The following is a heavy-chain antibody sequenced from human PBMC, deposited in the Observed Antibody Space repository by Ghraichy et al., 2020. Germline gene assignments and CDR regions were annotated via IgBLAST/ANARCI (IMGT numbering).Heavy chain of an antibody. Sequence: GGSLRLSCAGSGFSFNTFAMSWVRQAPGRGLEWVSTISGRGDSTYYAESVKGRFTISRDNSRNTLYVQMRSLRVEDTAIYYCAKSRLSLTGISRFDPWGQGTLVTVSS. D-gene: IGHD2-21*02. CDR2: ISGRGDST. CDR3: AKSRLSLTGISRFDP. J-gene: IGHJ5*02. V-gene: IGHV3-23*01. CDR1: GFSFNTFA.